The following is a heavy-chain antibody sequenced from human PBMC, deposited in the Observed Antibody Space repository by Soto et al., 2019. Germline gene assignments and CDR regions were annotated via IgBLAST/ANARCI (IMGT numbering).Heavy chain of an antibody. CDR3: AHTWGLPFDY. D-gene: IGHD3-16*01. Sequence: QITLKESGPTLVEPTQTLTLTCTYSGFSLRTTGVGVGWIRQPPGKALEWLGIIYWNDDKRYSPSLKNRFTLTCDISKSQVVPTMTNMDPVATATYSCAHTWGLPFDYWGQGTLVIVSS. V-gene: IGHV2-5*01. CDR1: GFSLRTTGVG. J-gene: IGHJ4*02. CDR2: IYWNDDK.